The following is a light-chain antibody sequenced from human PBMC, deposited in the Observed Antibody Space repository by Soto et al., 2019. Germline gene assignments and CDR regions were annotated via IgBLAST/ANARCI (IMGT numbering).Light chain of an antibody. Sequence: EIALTQSPGTLSLSPGERATLSCRASQSVSSGYLAWYQQKPGQAPRLLIYGASSRATGIPARFSGSGSGTDFTLTISSLEPEDFAVYYCQQRSNWPPITFGPGTKVDIK. J-gene: IGKJ3*01. CDR2: GAS. CDR3: QQRSNWPPIT. CDR1: QSVSSGY. V-gene: IGKV3D-20*02.